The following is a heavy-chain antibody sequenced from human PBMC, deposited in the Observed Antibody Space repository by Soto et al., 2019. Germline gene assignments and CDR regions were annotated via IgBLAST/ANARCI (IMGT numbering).Heavy chain of an antibody. CDR1: GYTFTSYG. J-gene: IGHJ4*02. CDR2: ISAYNGNT. CDR3: ARVSGRIQRWARQIWDY. D-gene: IGHD5-18*01. Sequence: QVQLVQSGAEVKKPGASVKVSCKASGYTFTSYGISWVRQAPGQGLEWMGWISAYNGNTNYAQKLQGRVTMTTDTSTSTAYMELKSLRSDDTAVYYCARVSGRIQRWARQIWDYWGQGTLVTVSS. V-gene: IGHV1-18*04.